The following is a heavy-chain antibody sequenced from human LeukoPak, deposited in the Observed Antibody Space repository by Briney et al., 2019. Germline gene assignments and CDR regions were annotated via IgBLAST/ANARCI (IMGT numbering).Heavy chain of an antibody. J-gene: IGHJ4*02. CDR2: IYSGGST. CDR3: AKTDSSSWD. Sequence: GGSLRLSCAASGFTFSDYAMTWVRQAPGKGLEWVSVIYSGGSTYYADSVQGRFTISRDDSKNTLYLQMNSLRAEDTAVYYCAKTDSSSWDWGQGTLVTVSS. CDR1: GFTFSDYA. V-gene: IGHV3-66*01. D-gene: IGHD6-13*01.